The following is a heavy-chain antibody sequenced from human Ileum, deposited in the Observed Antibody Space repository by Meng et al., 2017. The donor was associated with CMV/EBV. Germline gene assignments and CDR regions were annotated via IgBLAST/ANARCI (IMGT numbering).Heavy chain of an antibody. CDR3: ASLRCSSTSCYGGVDY. J-gene: IGHJ4*02. CDR2: IHYTGST. Sequence: SETLSLTCTVSADSISRGDYYWNWIRQVPGKGLEWIGYIHYTGSTYFSPSLTSRLAMSVDTPKNQFSLRLTSVAAADTAVYYCASLRCSSTSCYGGVDYWGQGTLVTVSS. D-gene: IGHD2-2*01. V-gene: IGHV4-30-4*08. CDR1: ADSISRGDYY.